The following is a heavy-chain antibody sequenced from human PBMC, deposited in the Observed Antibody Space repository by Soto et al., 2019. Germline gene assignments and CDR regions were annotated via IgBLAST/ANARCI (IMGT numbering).Heavy chain of an antibody. CDR3: VRVAGSASWYETDS. D-gene: IGHD6-13*01. V-gene: IGHV4-38-2*01. CDR2: TYYGASS. J-gene: IGHJ4*02. CDR1: GYSISSGYY. Sequence: PSETLSLTCAVSGYSISSGYYWGWIRQPPGKGLEWLGTTYYGASSYYNPFLRSRITILLDASTNQLSLKLSSVTAADTAVYFCVRVAGSASWYETDSWGQGILVTVSS.